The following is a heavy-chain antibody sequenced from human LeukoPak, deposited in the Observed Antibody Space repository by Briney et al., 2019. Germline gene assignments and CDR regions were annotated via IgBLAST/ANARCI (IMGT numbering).Heavy chain of an antibody. V-gene: IGHV4-30-2*01. J-gene: IGHJ4*02. CDR3: AREGYSPFDY. Sequence: SQTLSLTCTVSGGSISSGGYYWSWIRQPPGKGLEWIGYIYHSGSTHYNPSLKSRVTISVDRSKNQFSLKLSSVTAADTAVYYCAREGYSPFDYWGQGTLVTVSS. CDR2: IYHSGST. CDR1: GGSISSGGYY. D-gene: IGHD5-18*01.